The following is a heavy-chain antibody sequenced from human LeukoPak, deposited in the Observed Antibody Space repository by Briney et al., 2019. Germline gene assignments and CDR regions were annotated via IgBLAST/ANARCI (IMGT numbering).Heavy chain of an antibody. CDR3: GRHRSGSGTYFIDY. J-gene: IGHJ4*02. CDR2: MKKDGSET. CDR1: GFTFRDYS. D-gene: IGHD3-10*01. V-gene: IGHV3-7*01. Sequence: GGSLRLSCVVSGFTFRDYSMIWVRQAPGKGLQWVANMKKDGSETKYGDFVKGRFTISSDNAKNSLFLQMNSLRVEDTAVYYCGRHRSGSGTYFIDYWGQGTLVSVSS.